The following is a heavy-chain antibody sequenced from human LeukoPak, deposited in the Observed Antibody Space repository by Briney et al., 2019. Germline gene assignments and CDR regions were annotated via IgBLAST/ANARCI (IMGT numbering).Heavy chain of an antibody. V-gene: IGHV3-23*01. J-gene: IGHJ3*01. CDR3: ARDPHGAYIAAFDF. CDR2: IRAGGDTT. D-gene: IGHD4-17*01. CDR1: GFTFRTYA. Sequence: TGGSLRLSCTASGFTFRTYAMIWVRQAPGKGLEWVSAIRAGGDTTVYADAVRGRFTISRDNSNNALYLQMNELRADDTAVYYCARDPHGAYIAAFDFWGQGTMVTVSS.